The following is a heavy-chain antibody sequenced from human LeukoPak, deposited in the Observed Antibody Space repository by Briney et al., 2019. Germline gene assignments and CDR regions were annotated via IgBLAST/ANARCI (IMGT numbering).Heavy chain of an antibody. CDR1: GFTFSSYW. CDR3: ARDQEAAAGDYYYYYYYYMDV. D-gene: IGHD6-13*01. CDR2: IKQDGSEK. J-gene: IGHJ6*03. V-gene: IGHV3-7*01. Sequence: PGGCLRLSCAASGFTFSSYWMSWVRQAPGKGLEWVANIKQDGSEKYYVDSVKGRFTISRDNAKNSLYLQMNSLRAEDTAVYYCARDQEAAAGDYYYYYYYYMDVWGKGTTVTVSS.